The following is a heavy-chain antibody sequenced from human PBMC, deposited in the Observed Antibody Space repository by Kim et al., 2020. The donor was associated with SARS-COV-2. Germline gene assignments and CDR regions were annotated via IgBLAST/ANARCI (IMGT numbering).Heavy chain of an antibody. J-gene: IGHJ3*01. CDR1: GYTFTNYA. CDR2: INAGNGNT. CDR3: AREGHEGGYLT. D-gene: IGHD3-22*01. V-gene: IGHV1-3*01. Sequence: ASVKVSCKASGYTFTNYAIHWVRQAPGQRFERMGWINAGNGNTRYSQKLQGRVTITRDTSASAAYMELSILRSEDTAVYHCAREGHEGGYLTWGQGTMVTVSS.